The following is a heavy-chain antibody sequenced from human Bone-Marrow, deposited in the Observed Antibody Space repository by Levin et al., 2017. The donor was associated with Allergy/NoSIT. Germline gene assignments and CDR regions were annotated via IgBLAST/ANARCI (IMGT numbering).Heavy chain of an antibody. Sequence: GESLKISCAASGFSFSSYEMNWVRQAPGKGLEWVSYISSRNTTIYYADSVRGRFTISRDNAENSLYLQMNSLRAEDTAIYYCAREGLFMVRVFDYWGRGTLVTVSS. J-gene: IGHJ4*02. D-gene: IGHD3-10*01. V-gene: IGHV3-48*03. CDR1: GFSFSSYE. CDR3: AREGLFMVRVFDY. CDR2: ISSRNTTI.